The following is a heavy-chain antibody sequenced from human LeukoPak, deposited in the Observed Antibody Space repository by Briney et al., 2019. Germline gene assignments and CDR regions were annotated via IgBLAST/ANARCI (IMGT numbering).Heavy chain of an antibody. CDR1: GFTFSNYL. J-gene: IGHJ5*02. CDR3: ARVCGYGWFDP. V-gene: IGHV3-7*04. Sequence: PGGSLRLSCAASGFTFSNYLMGWVRQAPRKGLGGVANIKEDGSEKYYVDSVRGRFTISRDDAKSSLYLQMNSLRAEDTAIYYCARVCGYGWFDPWGQGTLVTVSS. D-gene: IGHD5-12*01. CDR2: IKEDGSEK.